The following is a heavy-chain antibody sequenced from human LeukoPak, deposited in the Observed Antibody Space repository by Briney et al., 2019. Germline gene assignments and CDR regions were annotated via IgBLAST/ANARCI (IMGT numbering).Heavy chain of an antibody. D-gene: IGHD2-15*01. CDR3: ARAGCSGGSCYYDY. J-gene: IGHJ4*02. CDR2: IIPILGIA. V-gene: IGHV1-69*04. CDR1: GGTFSSYA. Sequence: GASVKVSCKASGGTFSSYAISWVRQAPGQGLEWMGRIIPILGIANYAQKFQGRVTITADKSTSTAYMELSSLRSEDTAVYYCARAGCSGGSCYYDYWGQGTLVTVSS.